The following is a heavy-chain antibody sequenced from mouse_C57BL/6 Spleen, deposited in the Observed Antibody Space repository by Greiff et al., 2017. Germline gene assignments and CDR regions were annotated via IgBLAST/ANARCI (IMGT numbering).Heavy chain of an antibody. V-gene: IGHV5-9*01. J-gene: IGHJ1*03. CDR1: GFTFSSYT. CDR3: ARKPYYDGSSYWYFDV. CDR2: ISGGGGNT. D-gene: IGHD1-1*01. Sequence: EVQGVESGGGLVKPGGSLKLSCAASGFTFSSYTMSWVRQTPEKRLEWVATISGGGGNTYYPDSVKGRFTISRDNAKNTLYLQMSSLRSEDTALYYCARKPYYDGSSYWYFDVWGTGTTVTVSS.